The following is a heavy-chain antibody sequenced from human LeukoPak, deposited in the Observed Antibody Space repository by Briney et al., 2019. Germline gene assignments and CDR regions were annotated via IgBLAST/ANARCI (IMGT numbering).Heavy chain of an antibody. J-gene: IGHJ4*02. Sequence: SEALSLTCTVSGGSISNYYWSWIRQPPGKGLEWIGYIYYSGSTNYNPSLKSRVTISVDTSKNQFSLKLSSVTAADTAVYYCARVSGYDWESFYDYWGQGTLVTVSS. CDR2: IYYSGST. V-gene: IGHV4-59*01. D-gene: IGHD5-12*01. CDR1: GGSISNYY. CDR3: ARVSGYDWESFYDY.